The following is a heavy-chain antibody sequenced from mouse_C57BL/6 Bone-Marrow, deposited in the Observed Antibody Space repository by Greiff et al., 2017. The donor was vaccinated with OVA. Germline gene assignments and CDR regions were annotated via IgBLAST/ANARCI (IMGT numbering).Heavy chain of an antibody. J-gene: IGHJ4*01. CDR1: GYTFTDYN. CDR2: INPNNGGT. CDR3: ARITTVVEGSSAMDY. Sequence: EVQLQQSGPELVKPGASVKIPCKASGYTFTDYNMDWVKQSHGKSLEWIGDINPNNGGTIYNQKFKGKATLTVDKSSSTAYMELRSLTSEDTAVYYCARITTVVEGSSAMDYWGQGTSVTVSS. D-gene: IGHD1-1*01. V-gene: IGHV1-18*01.